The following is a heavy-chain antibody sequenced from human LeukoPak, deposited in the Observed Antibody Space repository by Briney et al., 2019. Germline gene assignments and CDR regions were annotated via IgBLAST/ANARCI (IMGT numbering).Heavy chain of an antibody. J-gene: IGHJ4*02. Sequence: SETLSLTCTVSGGSISSYYWSWIRQPAGKGLEWIGRIYTSGSTNYNPSLKSRVTISVDTSKNQFSLKLSSVTAVDTAVYYCARLAYSYGCFDYWGQGTLVTVSS. CDR2: IYTSGST. V-gene: IGHV4-4*07. CDR3: ARLAYSYGCFDY. CDR1: GGSISSYY. D-gene: IGHD5-18*01.